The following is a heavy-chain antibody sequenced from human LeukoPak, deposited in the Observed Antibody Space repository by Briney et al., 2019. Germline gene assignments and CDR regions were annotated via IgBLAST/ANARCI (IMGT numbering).Heavy chain of an antibody. V-gene: IGHV3-66*01. CDR1: GFTFSIYW. CDR2: IYSGGST. J-gene: IGHJ4*02. CDR3: ARDGRPYCSSKSCYHGD. Sequence: HPGGSLRLSCAASGFTFSIYWMSWVRQAPGKGLEWVSVIYSGGSTYYADSVKGRFTISRDSDKNTLYLQMSSLRAEDTAVYYCARDGRPYCSSKSCYHGDWGQGTLVTVSS. D-gene: IGHD2-2*01.